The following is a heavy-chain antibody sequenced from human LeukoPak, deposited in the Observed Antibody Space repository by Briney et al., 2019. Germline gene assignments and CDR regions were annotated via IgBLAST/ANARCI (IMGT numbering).Heavy chain of an antibody. CDR2: IYYSGST. V-gene: IGHV4-31*03. Sequence: PSETLSLTCTVSGGSISSGGYYWSWIRQHPGKGLEWIGYIYYSGSTYYNPSLKSRVTISVDTSKNQFSLKLSSVTAADTAVYYCARGNALIAVAGVGDYWGQGTLVTVSS. J-gene: IGHJ4*02. D-gene: IGHD6-19*01. CDR1: GGSISSGGYY. CDR3: ARGNALIAVAGVGDY.